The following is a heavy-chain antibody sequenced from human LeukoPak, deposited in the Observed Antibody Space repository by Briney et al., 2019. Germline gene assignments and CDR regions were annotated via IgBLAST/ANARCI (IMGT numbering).Heavy chain of an antibody. CDR3: ARPIVGTGAAFDI. CDR1: GGSISSGNYF. Sequence: SETLSLTCTVSGGSISSGNYFWGWIRQPPGKGLEWIGSVYYGGSTYYNSSLKSRVTISVDTSKNQFSLKLSSVTVADTAVYYCARPIVGTGAAFDIWGQGTMVTVSS. J-gene: IGHJ3*02. V-gene: IGHV4-39*01. D-gene: IGHD1-26*01. CDR2: VYYGGST.